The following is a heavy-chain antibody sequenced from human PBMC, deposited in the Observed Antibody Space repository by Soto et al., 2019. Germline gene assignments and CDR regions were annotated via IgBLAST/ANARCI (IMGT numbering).Heavy chain of an antibody. J-gene: IGHJ4*01. CDR2: ISYDGTNK. D-gene: IGHD6-19*01. CDR3: ARDPSPYTSGWYGIDF. Sequence: GGSLRLSCAASGFMFSAYAMLWVRQAPGKGLEWVAAISYDGTNKYYADSIKGRFTIPRDNSANTLFLQVNSLRREDTAMYYCARDPSPYTSGWYGIDFWGHGTLVTVS. CDR1: GFMFSAYA. V-gene: IGHV3-30*04.